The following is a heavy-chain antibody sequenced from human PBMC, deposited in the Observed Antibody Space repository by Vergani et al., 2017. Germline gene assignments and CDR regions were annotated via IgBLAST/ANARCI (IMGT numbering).Heavy chain of an antibody. CDR2: ISWDSGSI. D-gene: IGHD5-18*01. CDR3: AKDTAMVPEGLGY. V-gene: IGHV3-9*01. Sequence: EVQLVESGGGLVQPGRSLRLSCAASGFTFDDYAMHWVRQAPGKGLEWVSGISWDSGSIGYADSVKGRFTISRDNAKNSLYLQMNSLRGEDTALYYCAKDTAMVPEGLGYWGQGTLVTVSS. J-gene: IGHJ4*02. CDR1: GFTFDDYA.